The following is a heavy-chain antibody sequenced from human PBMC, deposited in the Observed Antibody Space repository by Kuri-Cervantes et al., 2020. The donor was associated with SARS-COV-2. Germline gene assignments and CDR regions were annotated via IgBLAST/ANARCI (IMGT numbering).Heavy chain of an antibody. Sequence: ASVKVSCKASGYTFTSYYMHWVRQAPGQGLEWMGIINPSGGSTSCAQKFQGRVTMTRDTSTSTVYMELSSLRSEDTAVYYCARGGGNWNQYNWFDPWGQGTLVTVSS. CDR1: GYTFTSYY. CDR2: INPSGGST. D-gene: IGHD1-20*01. CDR3: ARGGGNWNQYNWFDP. J-gene: IGHJ5*02. V-gene: IGHV1-46*01.